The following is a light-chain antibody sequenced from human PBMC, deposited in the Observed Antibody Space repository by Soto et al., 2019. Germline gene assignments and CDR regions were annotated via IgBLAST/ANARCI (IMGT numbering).Light chain of an antibody. J-gene: IGLJ2*01. Sequence: QSVLTQPASVSGSPGQSITISCTGTSSDVGGYNYVCWYQQHPGKAPKLMIYEVSNRPSGVSNRFSGSKSGNTASLTISGLQAEDEADDYCSSYTRSTTLNVLFGGGTKLTVL. CDR1: SSDVGGYNY. CDR2: EVS. CDR3: SSYTRSTTLNVL. V-gene: IGLV2-14*01.